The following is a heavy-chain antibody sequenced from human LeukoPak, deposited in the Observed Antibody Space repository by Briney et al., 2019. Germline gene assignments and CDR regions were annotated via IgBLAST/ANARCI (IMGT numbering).Heavy chain of an antibody. CDR1: GGSISSSSYY. V-gene: IGHV4-39*07. CDR3: ARARPGIIAAAVDAFDI. Sequence: SETLSLTCTVSGGSISSSSYYWGWIRQPPGKGLEWIGSIYYSGSNYYNPSLKSRVTISVDTSKTQFSLKLSSVTAADTAVYYCARARPGIIAAAVDAFDIWGQGTMVTVSS. CDR2: IYYSGSN. J-gene: IGHJ3*02. D-gene: IGHD6-13*01.